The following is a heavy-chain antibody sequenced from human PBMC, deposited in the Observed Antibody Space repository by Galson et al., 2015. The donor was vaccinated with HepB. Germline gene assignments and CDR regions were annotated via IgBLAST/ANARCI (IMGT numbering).Heavy chain of an antibody. V-gene: IGHV7-4-1*02. J-gene: IGHJ5*02. CDR3: ARALPPITMIVAQSPNWFDP. Sequence: SVKVSCKASGYTFTSYAMNWVRQAPGQGLGWMGWINTNTGNPTYAQGFTGRFVFSLDTSVSTAYLQISSLKAEDTAVYYCARALPPITMIVAQSPNWFDPWGQGTLVTVSS. CDR2: INTNTGNP. D-gene: IGHD3-22*01. CDR1: GYTFTSYA.